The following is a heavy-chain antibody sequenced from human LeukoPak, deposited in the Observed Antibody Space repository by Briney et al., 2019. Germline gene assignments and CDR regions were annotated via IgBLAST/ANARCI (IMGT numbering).Heavy chain of an antibody. CDR1: GFTFSSYW. J-gene: IGHJ3*02. D-gene: IGHD1-26*01. CDR3: ARDPHGGSGSDPHDAFDI. Sequence: GGSLRLSCAASGFTFSSYWTHWVRQAPGQGLVWVSRIKNDGRSPSYADSVKGRFTISSDNAKNTVYLQIDSLGAEDTAVYYCARDPHGGSGSDPHDAFDIWGQGTMVTVSS. CDR2: IKNDGRSP. V-gene: IGHV3-74*01.